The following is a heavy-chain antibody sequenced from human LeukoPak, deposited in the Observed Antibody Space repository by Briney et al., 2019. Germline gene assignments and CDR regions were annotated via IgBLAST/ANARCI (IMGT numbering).Heavy chain of an antibody. CDR2: IYYSGST. D-gene: IGHD5-12*01. V-gene: IGHV4-59*01. J-gene: IGHJ4*02. CDR1: GVSISSYY. Sequence: NSSETLSLTCTVSGVSISSYYWSWIRQPPGRGLEWIASIYYSGSTNYNPSLKSRVTISVDTSKNQFSLKLSPVTAADTAMYYCARAVPSGYSGFDSFDSWGQGTLVAVSS. CDR3: ARAVPSGYSGFDSFDS.